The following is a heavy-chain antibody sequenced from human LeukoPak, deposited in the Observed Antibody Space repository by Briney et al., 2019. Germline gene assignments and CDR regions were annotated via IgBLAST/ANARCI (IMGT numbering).Heavy chain of an antibody. CDR3: ARDLWKAVAGTLGWFDP. CDR1: GFTFSSYD. Sequence: GGSLRLSCAASGFTFSSYDMHWVRQAPGKGLEWVAVIWYDGSNKYYADSVKGRFTISRDNSKNTLYLQMDSLRAEETAVYYCARDLWKAVAGTLGWFDPWGQGTLVTVSS. CDR2: IWYDGSNK. J-gene: IGHJ5*02. D-gene: IGHD6-19*01. V-gene: IGHV3-33*01.